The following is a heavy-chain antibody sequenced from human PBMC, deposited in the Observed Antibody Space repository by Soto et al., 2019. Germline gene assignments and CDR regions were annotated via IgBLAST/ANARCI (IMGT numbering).Heavy chain of an antibody. CDR3: ATPSNEIAAEGGYYGMDV. D-gene: IGHD6-13*01. CDR2: IIPIFGTA. CDR1: GGTFSSYA. V-gene: IGHV1-69*06. Sequence: QVQLVQSGAEVKKPGSSVKVSCKASGGTFSSYAISWVRQAPGQGLEWMGGIIPIFGTANYAQKFQGRFTITTDKSTSTDYMELSSLRSEDTAVYYCATPSNEIAAEGGYYGMDVWGQGTTVTVSS. J-gene: IGHJ6*02.